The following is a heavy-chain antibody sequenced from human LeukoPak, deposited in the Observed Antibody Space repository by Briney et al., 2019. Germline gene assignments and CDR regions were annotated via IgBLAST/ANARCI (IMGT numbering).Heavy chain of an antibody. D-gene: IGHD1-26*01. CDR1: GASISGSSGYY. Sequence: SETLSLTCTVSGASISGSSGYYWGWIRQPPGKGLEWISSINYSGTTHYNPFLKSRVSISVDTSENQFSLNLNSVTAADTAVYYCARQSVGTASIYYFAYWGQGILVTVSS. CDR2: INYSGTT. V-gene: IGHV4-39*01. J-gene: IGHJ4*02. CDR3: ARQSVGTASIYYFAY.